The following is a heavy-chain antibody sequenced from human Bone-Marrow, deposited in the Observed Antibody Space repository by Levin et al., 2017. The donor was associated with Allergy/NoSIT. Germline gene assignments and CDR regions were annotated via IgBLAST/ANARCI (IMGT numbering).Heavy chain of an antibody. CDR1: GFTFSSYA. V-gene: IGHV3-23*01. Sequence: GESLKISCAASGFTFSSYAMSRVRQAPGKGLEWVSAISGSGGSTYYADSVKGRFTISRDNSKNTLYLQMNSLRAEDTAVYYCAKEWIQLWPPGAYWGQGTLVTVSS. J-gene: IGHJ4*02. D-gene: IGHD5-18*01. CDR3: AKEWIQLWPPGAY. CDR2: ISGSGGST.